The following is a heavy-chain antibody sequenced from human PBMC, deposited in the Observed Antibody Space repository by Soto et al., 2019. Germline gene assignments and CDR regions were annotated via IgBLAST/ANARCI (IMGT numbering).Heavy chain of an antibody. CDR1: GFTFSSYA. CDR2: ISGSGGST. D-gene: IGHD5-12*01. V-gene: IGHV3-23*01. J-gene: IGHJ4*02. Sequence: GGSLRLSCAASGFTFSSYAMSWVRQAPGKGLEWVSAISGSGGSTYYADSVKGRFTISRDNSKNTLHLQMNSLRAEDTAVYYCAKGRGYSGYDALDYWGQGTLVTVSS. CDR3: AKGRGYSGYDALDY.